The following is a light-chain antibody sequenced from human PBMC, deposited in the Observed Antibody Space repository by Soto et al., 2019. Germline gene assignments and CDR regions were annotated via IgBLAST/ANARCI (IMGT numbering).Light chain of an antibody. CDR1: HSVGST. J-gene: IGKJ4*01. V-gene: IGKV3-15*01. CDR3: QQFSSYPLT. Sequence: EIVMTQSPATLSVSPGERATLSCRASHSVGSTLAWYQQKPGQAPRLLMFDTSTRATGIPARFSGSGSGTEFTLTISRLEPEDFAVYYCQQFSSYPLTFGGGTKVDIK. CDR2: DTS.